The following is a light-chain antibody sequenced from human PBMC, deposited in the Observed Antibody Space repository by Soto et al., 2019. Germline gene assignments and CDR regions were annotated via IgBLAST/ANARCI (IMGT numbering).Light chain of an antibody. J-gene: IGKJ1*01. Sequence: DIQMTQSPSALSASVGDRITITCRASQSINNWLAWYQQKPGQAPKVLLYRASTLESGVPSRFSGSGSGTEFPLTISSLQPDDFAIYYCQQYNSFSPWPFGQGTKVEIK. CDR1: QSINNW. V-gene: IGKV1-5*03. CDR3: QQYNSFSPWP. CDR2: RAS.